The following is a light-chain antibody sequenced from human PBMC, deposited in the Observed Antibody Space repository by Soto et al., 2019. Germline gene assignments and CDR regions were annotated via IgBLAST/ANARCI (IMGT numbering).Light chain of an antibody. CDR3: QQYLSTPLT. V-gene: IGKV1-39*01. J-gene: IGKJ4*01. CDR2: SAS. Sequence: DIQMTQSPSSLSASVGDRVTVTCRAGQSISRYLNWYQQRPGKAPNLLIYSASSLQTGVPSRFSGSGSGTDFTLTISSLQAEDVAVYYCQQYLSTPLTFGGGTKVDIK. CDR1: QSISRY.